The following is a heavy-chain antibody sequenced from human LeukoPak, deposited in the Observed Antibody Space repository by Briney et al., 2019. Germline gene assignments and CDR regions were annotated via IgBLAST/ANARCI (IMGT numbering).Heavy chain of an antibody. CDR2: ISSSSSTI. Sequence: GGSLRLSCAASGFTFSSYSMNWVRQAPGKGLEWVSYISSSSSTIYYADSVKGRFTISRDNAKNSLYLQMNSLRAEDTAVYYCARRYCSSTSCYTEGYYYYYMDVWGKGTTVTVSS. J-gene: IGHJ6*03. V-gene: IGHV3-48*01. CDR3: ARRYCSSTSCYTEGYYYYYMDV. CDR1: GFTFSSYS. D-gene: IGHD2-2*02.